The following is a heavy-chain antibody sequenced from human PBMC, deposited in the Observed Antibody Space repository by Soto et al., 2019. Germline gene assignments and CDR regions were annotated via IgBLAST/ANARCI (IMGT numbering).Heavy chain of an antibody. CDR2: IYYSGST. J-gene: IGHJ3*02. CDR3: ARSVDWEKSQIQLWLADDAFDI. Sequence: SETLSLTCTVSGGSISSYYWSWIRQPPGKGLEWIGYIYYSGSTNYNPSLKSRVTISVDTSKNQFSLKLSSVTAADTAVYYCARSVDWEKSQIQLWLADDAFDIWGQGTMVTVS. D-gene: IGHD5-18*01. V-gene: IGHV4-59*01. CDR1: GGSISSYY.